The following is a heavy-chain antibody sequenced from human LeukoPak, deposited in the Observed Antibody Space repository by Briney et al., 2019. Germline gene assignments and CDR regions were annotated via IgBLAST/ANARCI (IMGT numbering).Heavy chain of an antibody. D-gene: IGHD3-3*01. J-gene: IGHJ5*02. CDR1: GYTFTNYA. CDR3: ARAPSTYYDLGWFDP. Sequence: ASVKVSCKASGYTFTNYAMHWLRQAPGQRLEWMGWIHAGNGNTKYSQKFQGRVTITRDISASTAYMELSSLRSEDTAVYFCARAPSTYYDLGWFDPWGQGTLVTVSS. CDR2: IHAGNGNT. V-gene: IGHV1-3*01.